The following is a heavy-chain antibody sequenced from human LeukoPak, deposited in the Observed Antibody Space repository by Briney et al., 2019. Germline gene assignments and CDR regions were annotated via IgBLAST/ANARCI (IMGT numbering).Heavy chain of an antibody. Sequence: SETLSLTCTVSGGSIRSSSYYWDWIRQPPGKGLEWIGSIYYSGSTYYNASLKSLGTISVDTSKNQFSLKLNSVTAADTAVYFCARQVVAVAGTGYFDYWGHGHMVSVSS. CDR3: ARQVVAVAGTGYFDY. D-gene: IGHD6-19*01. CDR2: IYYSGST. J-gene: IGHJ4*03. CDR1: GGSIRSSSYY. V-gene: IGHV4-39*01.